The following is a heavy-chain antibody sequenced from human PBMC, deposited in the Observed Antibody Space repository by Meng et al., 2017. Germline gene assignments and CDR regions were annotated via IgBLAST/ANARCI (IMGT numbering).Heavy chain of an antibody. Sequence: EVQLLESGGGLVHPVGYLRLSCEGLGVTFNNYLMHWVRQVPGKGLVWVSRISGDGSITNYADSVKGRFTISRDNAKNTLYLQMNSLRPEDTAVYYCLDEAPRSDYWGQGSLVTVSS. J-gene: IGHJ4*02. D-gene: IGHD1-1*01. CDR1: GVTFNNYL. V-gene: IGHV3-74*01. CDR3: LDEAPRSDY. CDR2: ISGDGSIT.